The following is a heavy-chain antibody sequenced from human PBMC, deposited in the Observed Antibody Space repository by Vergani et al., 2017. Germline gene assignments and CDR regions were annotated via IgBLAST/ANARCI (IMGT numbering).Heavy chain of an antibody. Sequence: EVQLVQSGAEVKKPGATMKISCKVSGYTFTDHYMHWVKQAPGKGREWMGLVDPEDGETIYAEKFKGRVTIAADTSTDTAHLELSSLRSEDTAVYYCATPHTVTTGRMEVWGQGTPVIVSS. CDR3: ATPHTVTTGRMEV. CDR2: VDPEDGET. D-gene: IGHD4-17*01. J-gene: IGHJ6*02. V-gene: IGHV1-69-2*01. CDR1: GYTFTDHY.